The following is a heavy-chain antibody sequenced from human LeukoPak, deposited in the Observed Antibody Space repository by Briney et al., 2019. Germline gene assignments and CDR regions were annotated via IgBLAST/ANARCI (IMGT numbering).Heavy chain of an antibody. CDR3: ARGITGRNDY. CDR2: TYYRSKWYN. CDR1: GDSVSSNSAA. Sequence: SQTLSLTCAISGDSVSSNSAAWNWLPQSPSRGLEWLGRTYYRSKWYNEYADSVKSRITINPDTSKNQFSLHLNSVTPEDTAVYYCARGITGRNDYWGQGTLVTVSS. D-gene: IGHD1-26*01. V-gene: IGHV6-1*01. J-gene: IGHJ4*02.